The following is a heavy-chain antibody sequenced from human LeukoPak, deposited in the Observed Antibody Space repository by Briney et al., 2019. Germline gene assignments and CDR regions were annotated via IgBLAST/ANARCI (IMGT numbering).Heavy chain of an antibody. D-gene: IGHD3-16*01. Sequence: SETLSLTCTVSGGSISGNYWTWTRQPPGKGLEWLGQIHYSGKADYNPSLRSRTTISVDTSKNQMFLKLTSVTAADTAFYYCARFGVYYDMDVWGQGTTVTVSS. CDR3: ARFGVYYDMDV. V-gene: IGHV4-59*01. J-gene: IGHJ6*02. CDR1: GGSISGNY. CDR2: IHYSGKA.